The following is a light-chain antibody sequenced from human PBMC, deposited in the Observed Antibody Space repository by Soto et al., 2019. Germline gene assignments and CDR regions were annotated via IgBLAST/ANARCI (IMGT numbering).Light chain of an antibody. V-gene: IGLV2-14*01. CDR3: SSYTTTNTYV. CDR1: NSDVGGYDY. Sequence: LTQPASVSGSPGQSITISCTGTNSDVGGYDYVSWYQQHPDKAPKFMIYEVTNRPSGVSHRFSGSKSGNTASLTISGLQAEDEADYYCSSYTTTNTYVFGTGTKLTVL. J-gene: IGLJ1*01. CDR2: EVT.